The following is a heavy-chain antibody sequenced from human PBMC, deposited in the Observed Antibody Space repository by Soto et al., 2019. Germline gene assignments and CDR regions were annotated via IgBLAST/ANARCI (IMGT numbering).Heavy chain of an antibody. V-gene: IGHV1-24*01. CDR1: GHTLSQLS. CDR2: FDPEDGET. CDR3: TTTGNDYGDFDS. J-gene: IGHJ4*02. D-gene: IGHD4-17*01. Sequence: QVQLVQSGAEVKTPGASVKVSCKVSGHTLSQLSMHWVRQAPGKGLEWMGGFDPEDGETIYAQRFQGRVTMTEDTSTDTAYMELSSLISEDSAVYYCTTTGNDYGDFDSWGQGTLVTVSS.